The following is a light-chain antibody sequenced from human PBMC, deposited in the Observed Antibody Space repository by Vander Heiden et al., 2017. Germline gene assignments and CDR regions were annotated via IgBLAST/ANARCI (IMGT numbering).Light chain of an antibody. J-gene: IGKJ4*01. CDR3: QQGSSWPLT. Sequence: EIVLTQSPATLSLSPGERATLSCRASQSINRYLAWYQQKPGQAPRLVIYDASNSATGVPARFSGSGSGTDFSLTISSLEPEDFAVYYCQQGSSWPLTVGGGTKVEIK. CDR1: QSINRY. V-gene: IGKV3-11*01. CDR2: DAS.